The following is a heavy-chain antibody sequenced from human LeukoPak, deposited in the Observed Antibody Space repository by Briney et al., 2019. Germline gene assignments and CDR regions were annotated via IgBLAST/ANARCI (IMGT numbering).Heavy chain of an antibody. V-gene: IGHV4-59*01. Sequence: SETLSLTCTVSGGSISSYFWSWIRQPPGKGLEWIGYIYYRGSTNYNPSLKSRVTISIDTSKNGFSLKLSPVSAADTAVYYCARQYSGYEPFDYWGQGTLVTVSS. CDR3: ARQYSGYEPFDY. CDR1: GGSISSYF. D-gene: IGHD5-12*01. CDR2: IYYRGST. J-gene: IGHJ4*02.